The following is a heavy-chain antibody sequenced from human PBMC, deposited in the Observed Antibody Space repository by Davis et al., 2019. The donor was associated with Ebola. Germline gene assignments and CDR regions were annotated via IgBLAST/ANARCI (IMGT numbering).Heavy chain of an antibody. CDR2: ISGSGATT. CDR1: GFTFSSYA. V-gene: IGHV3-23*01. Sequence: PGGPLRLSCAASGFTFSSYAMSWVRQAPGKGLEWVSVISGSGATTYYADYVKGRFTISRDNSKNTLYLQMNSLRAEDTAVYYCAGVPATVYWGQGTLVTVSS. D-gene: IGHD3-3*01. J-gene: IGHJ4*02. CDR3: AGVPATVY.